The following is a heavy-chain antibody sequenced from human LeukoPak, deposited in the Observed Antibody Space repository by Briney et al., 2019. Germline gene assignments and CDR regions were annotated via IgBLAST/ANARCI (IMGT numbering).Heavy chain of an antibody. Sequence: GASVKVSCKASGYTFTSYGISWVRQAPGQGLEWMGWISAYNGNTNYAQKLQGRVTMTTDTSTSTAYMELRSLRSDDTAVYYCARGNLGYSSSWYVGGDYYYYMDVWGKGTTVTISS. CDR2: ISAYNGNT. CDR3: ARGNLGYSSSWYVGGDYYYYMDV. D-gene: IGHD6-13*01. CDR1: GYTFTSYG. V-gene: IGHV1-18*01. J-gene: IGHJ6*03.